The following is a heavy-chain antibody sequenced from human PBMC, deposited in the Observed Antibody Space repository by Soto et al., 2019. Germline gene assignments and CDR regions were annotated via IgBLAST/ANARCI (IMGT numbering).Heavy chain of an antibody. Sequence: QVQLVESGGGVVQPGRSLRLSCAASGFTFSSYGMHWVRRAPGKGLEWVAVISYDGSNKYYADSVKGRFTISRDNSKNTLYLQMNSLRAEDTAVYYCAEGGDGYYYDSSGYYLGYWGQGTLVTVSS. CDR3: AEGGDGYYYDSSGYYLGY. CDR2: ISYDGSNK. D-gene: IGHD3-22*01. J-gene: IGHJ4*02. CDR1: GFTFSSYG. V-gene: IGHV3-30*18.